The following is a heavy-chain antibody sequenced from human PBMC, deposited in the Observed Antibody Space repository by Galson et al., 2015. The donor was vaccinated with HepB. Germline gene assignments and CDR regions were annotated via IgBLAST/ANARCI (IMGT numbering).Heavy chain of an antibody. CDR3: AAEDSSGGGTGKDV. D-gene: IGHD3-16*01. CDR1: GFNFNNSA. V-gene: IGHV1-58*01. CDR2: IFVGSGKT. J-gene: IGHJ6*02. Sequence: SVKVSCKASGFNFNNSAVQWVRQARGDRLEWIGWIFVGSGKTDSPQNLQKRVTFTRDMSTTTAYMELSGLISEDTAVYYCAAEDSSGGGTGKDVWGQGTAVIVSS.